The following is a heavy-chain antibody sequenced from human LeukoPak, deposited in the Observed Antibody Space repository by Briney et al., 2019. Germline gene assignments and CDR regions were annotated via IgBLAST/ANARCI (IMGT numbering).Heavy chain of an antibody. D-gene: IGHD2-15*01. J-gene: IGHJ4*02. CDR3: ATALLGYCSGGSCYSEFRGDY. CDR1: GFTFSSYG. V-gene: IGHV3-23*01. CDR2: ISGSGGST. Sequence: PGGSLRLSCAASGFTFSSYGMSLVRQAPGKGLGWVSAISGSGGSTYYADSVKGRFTISRDNSKNTLYLQMNSLRAEDTAVYYCATALLGYCSGGSCYSEFRGDYWGQGTLVTVSS.